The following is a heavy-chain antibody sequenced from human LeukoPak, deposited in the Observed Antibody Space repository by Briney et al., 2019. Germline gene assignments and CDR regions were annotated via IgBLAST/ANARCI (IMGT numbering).Heavy chain of an antibody. CDR1: GGTFSSYA. CDR3: GGGYNWNYGVDY. J-gene: IGHJ4*02. CDR2: LIPIFGTA. V-gene: IGHV1-69*01. Sequence: ASVKVSCKASGGTFSSYAISWVRQAPGQGLEWMGGLIPIFGTANYAQKFQGRVTITADESTSTAYMELSSLRSEDTAVYYCGGGYNWNYGVDYWGQGTLVTVSS. D-gene: IGHD1-7*01.